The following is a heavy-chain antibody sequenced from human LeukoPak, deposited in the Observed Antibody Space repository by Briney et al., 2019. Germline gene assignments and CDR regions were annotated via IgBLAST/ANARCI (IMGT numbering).Heavy chain of an antibody. CDR1: GGSFSGYY. J-gene: IGHJ4*02. CDR3: ASKTGTTDPVPDY. D-gene: IGHD1-7*01. V-gene: IGHV4-34*01. CDR2: INHSGST. Sequence: SETLSLTCAVYGGSFSGYYWSWIRQPPGKGLEWIGEINHSGSTNYNPSLKSRVTISVDASKNQFSLKLSSVTAADTAVYYCASKTGTTDPVPDYWGQGTLVTVSS.